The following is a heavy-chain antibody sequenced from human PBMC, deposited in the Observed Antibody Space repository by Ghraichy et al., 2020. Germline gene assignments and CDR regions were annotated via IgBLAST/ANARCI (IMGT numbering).Heavy chain of an antibody. CDR2: IYYSGST. CDR1: GGSISSYY. J-gene: IGHJ4*02. Sequence: SETLSLTCTVSGGSISSYYWSWIRQPPGKRLEWIGYIYYSGSTNYNPSLKSRVTISVDTSKNQFSLKLSSVTAADTAVYYCARRKETYYDFWSGYHFDYWGQGTLVTVSS. V-gene: IGHV4-59*08. D-gene: IGHD3-3*01. CDR3: ARRKETYYDFWSGYHFDY.